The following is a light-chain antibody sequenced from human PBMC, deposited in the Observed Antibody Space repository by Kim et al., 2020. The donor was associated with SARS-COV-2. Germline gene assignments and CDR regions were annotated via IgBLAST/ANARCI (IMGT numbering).Light chain of an antibody. Sequence: EIVLAQSPGTLSLSPGERATLSCRASQSVSSSFLAWYQQKPGQAPRLLIYGASTRATGIPDRFSGSGSGTDFTLTINSLEPEDFAVYYCQQFGSSSTFGQGTRLEIK. J-gene: IGKJ5*01. CDR2: GAS. CDR1: QSVSSSF. V-gene: IGKV3-20*01. CDR3: QQFGSSST.